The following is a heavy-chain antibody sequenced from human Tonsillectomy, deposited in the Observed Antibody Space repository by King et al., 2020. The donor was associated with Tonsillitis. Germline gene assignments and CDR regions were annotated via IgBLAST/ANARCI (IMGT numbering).Heavy chain of an antibody. Sequence: VQLVQSGGGLVQPGGSLRLSCAASGFTVSSNYMSWVRQAPGKGLEWVSVIYSGGSTYYADSVKGRFTISRDNSKNTLYLQMNSLRVEDTAVYYCARDLGDYYYYYMDVWGKGTTVTVSS. J-gene: IGHJ6*03. D-gene: IGHD3-16*01. CDR2: IYSGGST. V-gene: IGHV3-66*01. CDR3: ARDLGDYYYYYMDV. CDR1: GFTVSSNY.